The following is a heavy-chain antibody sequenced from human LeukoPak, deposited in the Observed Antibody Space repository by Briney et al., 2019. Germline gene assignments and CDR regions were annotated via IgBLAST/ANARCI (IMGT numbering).Heavy chain of an antibody. D-gene: IGHD3-10*01. V-gene: IGHV3-33*01. CDR3: ARERGVNYYYYGMDV. Sequence: PGGSLRLSCAASGFTFSSYGMHWVCQAPGKGLEWAAVIWYDGSNKYYADSVKGRFTISRDNSKNTLYLQMNSLRAEDTAVYYCARERGVNYYYYGMDVWGNGTTVTVSS. CDR1: GFTFSSYG. J-gene: IGHJ6*04. CDR2: IWYDGSNK.